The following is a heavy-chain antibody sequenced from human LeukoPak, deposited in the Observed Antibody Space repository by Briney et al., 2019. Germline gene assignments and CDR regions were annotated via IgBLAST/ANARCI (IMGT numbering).Heavy chain of an antibody. CDR2: IYHSGST. CDR3: ARPTYSGSYSGAFDI. CDR1: GYSISSGYY. Sequence: SETLSLTCAVSGYSISSGYYWGWIRQPPGKGLEWIGSIYHSGSTYYNPSLKSRVTISVDTSKNQFSLKLSSVTAADTAVYYCARPTYSGSYSGAFDIWGQGTMVTVS. V-gene: IGHV4-38-2*01. D-gene: IGHD1-26*01. J-gene: IGHJ3*02.